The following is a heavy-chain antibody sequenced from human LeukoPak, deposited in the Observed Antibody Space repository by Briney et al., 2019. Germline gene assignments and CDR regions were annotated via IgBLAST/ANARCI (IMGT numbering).Heavy chain of an antibody. CDR3: ARVLRYCSGGNCYSGGLGYMDV. CDR2: INHSGST. D-gene: IGHD2-15*01. J-gene: IGHJ6*03. Sequence: SETLSLTCAVYGGSFSGYYWSWIRQPPGKGLEWIGEINHSGSTNYNPSLKSRVTISVDTSKNQFSLKLSSVTAADTAVYYRARVLRYCSGGNCYSGGLGYMDVWGKGTTVTISS. V-gene: IGHV4-34*01. CDR1: GGSFSGYY.